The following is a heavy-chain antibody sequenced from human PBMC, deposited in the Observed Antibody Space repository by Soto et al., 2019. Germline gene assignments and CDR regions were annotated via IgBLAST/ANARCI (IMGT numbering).Heavy chain of an antibody. CDR1: GGTFSRXG. V-gene: IGHV1-69*18. CDR2: IVPSVDTT. D-gene: IGHD5-18*01. J-gene: IGHJ6*02. CDR3: AXCPXPPDTADPYAVDV. Sequence: QVQLVQSGTEVKKPGASVKVSCKASGGTFSRXGFHWVRXAXXQGLEWMGMIVPSVDTTNYAQKFQARVTISADQFTSTVYMELRSLRSEDTAVYYCAXCPXPPDTADPYAVDVWGQGTRSSSP.